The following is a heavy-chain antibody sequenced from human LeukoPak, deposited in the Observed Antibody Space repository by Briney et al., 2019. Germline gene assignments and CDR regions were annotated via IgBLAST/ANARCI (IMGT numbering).Heavy chain of an antibody. J-gene: IGHJ4*02. D-gene: IGHD4-23*01. Sequence: SETLSLTCTVSGGSISSYYWSWIRQPPGKGLEWIGYIYYSGSTNYNPSLKSRVTISVDTSKNQFSLKLSSVTAADTAVYYCARVSRYGGNPYYFDYWGQGTLVTVSS. CDR3: ARVSRYGGNPYYFDY. V-gene: IGHV4-59*01. CDR1: GGSISSYY. CDR2: IYYSGST.